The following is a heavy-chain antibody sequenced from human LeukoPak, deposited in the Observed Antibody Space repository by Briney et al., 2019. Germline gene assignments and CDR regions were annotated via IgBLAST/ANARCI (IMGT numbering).Heavy chain of an antibody. Sequence: PGGSLRLSCAASRFTFSSYTMSWVRQAPGKGLEWVSSISSSSSYIHYADSVKGRFTISRDNAKNSLYLQMNSLRAEDTAVYYCARDRSDFWSGYYPQAFDYWGQGTLVTVSS. CDR1: RFTFSSYT. V-gene: IGHV3-21*01. CDR3: ARDRSDFWSGYYPQAFDY. D-gene: IGHD3-3*01. J-gene: IGHJ4*02. CDR2: ISSSSSYI.